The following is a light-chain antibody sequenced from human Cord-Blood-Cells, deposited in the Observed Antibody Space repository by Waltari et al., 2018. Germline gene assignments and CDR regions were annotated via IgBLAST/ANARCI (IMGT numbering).Light chain of an antibody. CDR2: EGS. Sequence: QSALTQPASVSGSPRQSITISCTGTSSDVGRYNLVSWYQQHPGKAPKLIIDEGSNRTSGVSNRLYGSKSGNTASLTISGLQAEDGSDYYCCSYAGSSTWVFGGGTKLTVL. J-gene: IGLJ3*02. V-gene: IGLV2-23*01. CDR3: CSYAGSSTWV. CDR1: SSDVGRYNL.